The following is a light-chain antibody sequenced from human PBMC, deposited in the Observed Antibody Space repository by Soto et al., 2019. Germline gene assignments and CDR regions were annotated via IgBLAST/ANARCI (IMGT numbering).Light chain of an antibody. CDR2: GAS. J-gene: IGKJ1*01. Sequence: EIVLTQSPGTLFLSPGERATLSCRASQSVSSSYLAWYQQKPGQAPRLLIYGASSRATGIPDRFSGSGSGTDFTLTISRLEPEDFAVYYCQQYGSSPVTFGQGTKVDIK. V-gene: IGKV3-20*01. CDR3: QQYGSSPVT. CDR1: QSVSSSY.